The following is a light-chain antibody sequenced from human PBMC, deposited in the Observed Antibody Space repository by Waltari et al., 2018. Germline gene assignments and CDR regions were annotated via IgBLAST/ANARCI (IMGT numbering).Light chain of an antibody. Sequence: LVLTQSPGTLSLSPGERATISCRGSQSVGRSLAWYQKKPGQAPRLRLYDASIRATAIPDRFSGSGSGTDFSLTISRLEPEDFAVYYCQKYVNLPATFGQGTTVEIK. CDR2: DAS. CDR1: QSVGRS. J-gene: IGKJ1*01. CDR3: QKYVNLPAT. V-gene: IGKV3-20*01.